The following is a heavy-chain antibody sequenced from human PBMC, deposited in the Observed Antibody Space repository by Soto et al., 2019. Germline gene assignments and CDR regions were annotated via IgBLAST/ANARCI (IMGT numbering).Heavy chain of an antibody. CDR1: GGTFSSYA. V-gene: IGHV1-69*13. Sequence: ASVKVSCKASGGTFSSYAISWVRQAPGQGLEWMGGIIPIFGTANYAQKFQGRVTITADESTSTAYMELSSLRSEDTAVYYCARDARVPPYYYYGMDAWGQGTTVTVSS. CDR2: IIPIFGTA. CDR3: ARDARVPPYYYYGMDA. J-gene: IGHJ6*02.